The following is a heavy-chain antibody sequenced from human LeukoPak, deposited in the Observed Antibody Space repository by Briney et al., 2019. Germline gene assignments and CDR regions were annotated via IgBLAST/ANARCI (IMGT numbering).Heavy chain of an antibody. J-gene: IGHJ3*02. Sequence: GGSLRLSCAASEFTLRSYWMHWVRQAPGKGLVWVSRIDSDGSNIGYADSVKGRFTISRDNAKNTLYLQMNSLRAEDTAVYYCARDGYSYASGAFDMWGQGTMVTVSS. D-gene: IGHD5-18*01. CDR1: EFTLRSYW. CDR2: IDSDGSNI. V-gene: IGHV3-74*01. CDR3: ARDGYSYASGAFDM.